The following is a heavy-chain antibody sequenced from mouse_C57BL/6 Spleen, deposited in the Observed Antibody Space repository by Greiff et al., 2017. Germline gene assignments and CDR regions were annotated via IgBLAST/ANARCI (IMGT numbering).Heavy chain of an antibody. J-gene: IGHJ2*01. CDR1: GYTFTSYW. D-gene: IGHD3-2*02. Sequence: QVQLQQSGAELVRPGTSVKLSCKASGYTFTSYWMHWVKQRPGQGLEWIGVIDPSDSYTNYNQKFKGKATLTVDTSSSTAYMQLSSLTSEDSAVYYCAKGDSSGYDYWGQGTTLTVSS. V-gene: IGHV1-59*01. CDR3: AKGDSSGYDY. CDR2: IDPSDSYT.